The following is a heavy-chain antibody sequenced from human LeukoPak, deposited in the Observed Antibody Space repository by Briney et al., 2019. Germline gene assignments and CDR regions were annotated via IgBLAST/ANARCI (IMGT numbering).Heavy chain of an antibody. CDR2: LYSGGST. CDR1: GLSVSSKY. D-gene: IGHD2-2*01. CDR3: AARDCSTTSCYGGLFDY. Sequence: PGGSLRLSCAASGLSVSSKYMNWVRQAPGKGLEWVSHLYSGGSTYYADSVKGRFTISRDSSKNTLYLQMNSLRAEDTAVYYFAARDCSTTSCYGGLFDYWGQGTLVTVSS. J-gene: IGHJ4*02. V-gene: IGHV3-53*01.